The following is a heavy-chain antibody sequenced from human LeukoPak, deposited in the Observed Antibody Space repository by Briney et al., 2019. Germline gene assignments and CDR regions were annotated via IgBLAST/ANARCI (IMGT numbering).Heavy chain of an antibody. J-gene: IGHJ5*02. CDR3: AKLLGTVTTYDP. CDR1: GFTFSGNW. Sequence: GGSLTLSCEASGFTFSGNWMSWVRQAPGKGLEWVASINPDGSQKFYVDSVKGRFTISRDNTKSSLYLQMNSLGAEDTAMYYCAKLLGTVTTYDPWGQGTRVTVSS. V-gene: IGHV3-7*01. D-gene: IGHD2/OR15-2a*01. CDR2: INPDGSQK.